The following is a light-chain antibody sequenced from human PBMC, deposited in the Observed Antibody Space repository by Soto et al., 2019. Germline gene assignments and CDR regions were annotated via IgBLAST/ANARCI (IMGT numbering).Light chain of an antibody. CDR3: QQYNNWPPLT. V-gene: IGKV3D-15*01. CDR1: QNINSD. Sequence: EIVLTQSPGTLSLSPGERATPSCRASQNINSDYFAWYQQKPGQAPRLLIFGASTRATGIPARFSGSGSGTEFTLTISSLQSEDFAVYYCQQYNNWPPLTFGGGTKVDIK. CDR2: GAS. J-gene: IGKJ4*01.